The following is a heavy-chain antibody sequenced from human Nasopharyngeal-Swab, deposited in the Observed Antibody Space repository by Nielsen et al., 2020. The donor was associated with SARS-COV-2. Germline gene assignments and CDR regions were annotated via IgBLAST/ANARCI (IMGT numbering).Heavy chain of an antibody. CDR3: ARDRAIFGVETVGY. V-gene: IGHV3-11*01. D-gene: IGHD3-3*01. Sequence: GGSLRPSCAPSGSTSSDYYMSWIRQAPGKGLEWVSYISSSGSTIYYADSVKARFTISRDNAKNSLYLQMNSLSAEDTAVYYCARDRAIFGVETVGYWGQGTLVTVSS. J-gene: IGHJ4*02. CDR2: ISSSGSTI. CDR1: GSTSSDYY.